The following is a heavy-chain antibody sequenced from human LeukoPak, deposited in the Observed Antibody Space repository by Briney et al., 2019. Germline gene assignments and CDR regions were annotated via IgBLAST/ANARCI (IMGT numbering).Heavy chain of an antibody. Sequence: PGGSLRLSCAASGFTFSNAWMSWVRQAPGKGLEWVGRIKSKTDGGTTDYAAPVKGRFTISRDDSKNTLYLQMNSLKTEDTAVYYCTTDIDLEFDYDSQGAHHRDYWGQGTLVTVSS. CDR3: TTDIDLEFDYDSQGAHHRDY. D-gene: IGHD3-22*01. CDR1: GFTFSNAW. CDR2: IKSKTDGGTT. V-gene: IGHV3-15*01. J-gene: IGHJ4*02.